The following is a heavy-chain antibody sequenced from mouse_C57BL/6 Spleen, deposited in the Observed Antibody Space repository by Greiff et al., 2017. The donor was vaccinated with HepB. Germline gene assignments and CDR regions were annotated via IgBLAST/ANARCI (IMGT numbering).Heavy chain of an antibody. Sequence: EVQVVESGGGLVKPGGSLKLSCAASGFTFSSYAMSWVRQTPEKRLEWVATISDGGSYTYYPDNVKGRFTISRDNAKNNLYLQMSHLKSEDTAMYYCARDSNWGQGTTLTVSS. V-gene: IGHV5-4*01. J-gene: IGHJ2*01. CDR3: ARDSN. CDR1: GFTFSSYA. CDR2: ISDGGSYT.